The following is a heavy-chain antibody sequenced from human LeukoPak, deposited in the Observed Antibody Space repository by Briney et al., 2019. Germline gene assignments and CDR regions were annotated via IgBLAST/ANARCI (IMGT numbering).Heavy chain of an antibody. J-gene: IGHJ4*02. V-gene: IGHV3-23*01. Sequence: GGSLRLSCAASGCTFSSYAMSWVRQAPGKGLEWVSAISGSGGSTYYADSVKGRFTISRDNSKNTLYLQMNSLRAEDTAVYYRRGSTVTFRFDYWGQGTLVTVSS. D-gene: IGHD4-17*01. CDR2: ISGSGGST. CDR3: RGSTVTFRFDY. CDR1: GCTFSSYA.